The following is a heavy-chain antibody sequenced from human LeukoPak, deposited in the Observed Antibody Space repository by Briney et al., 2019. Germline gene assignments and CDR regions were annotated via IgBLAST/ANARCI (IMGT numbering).Heavy chain of an antibody. CDR3: AKGGPGDALYGITFGGVIVKGGPLAY. CDR2: ISYDGSNK. J-gene: IGHJ4*02. V-gene: IGHV3-30*18. D-gene: IGHD3-16*02. Sequence: GGSLRLSCAASGFTFSSYGMHWVRQAPGKGLEWVAVISYDGSNKYYADSVKGRFTNSRDNSKNTLYLQMNSLRAEDTAVYYCAKGGPGDALYGITFGGVIVKGGPLAYWGQGTLVTVSS. CDR1: GFTFSSYG.